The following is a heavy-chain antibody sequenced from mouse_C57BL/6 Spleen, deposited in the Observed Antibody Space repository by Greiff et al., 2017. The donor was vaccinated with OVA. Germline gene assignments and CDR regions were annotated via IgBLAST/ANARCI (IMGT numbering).Heavy chain of an antibody. CDR3: ARDYYGSRGAMDY. Sequence: VQLQQSVAELVRPGASVKLSCTASGFNIKNTYMPWVKQRPEQGLEWIGRIDPANGNTKYAPKFQGQATITADTSSNTAYLQLSSLTSEDTAIYYCARDYYGSRGAMDYWGQGTSVTVSS. V-gene: IGHV14-3*01. J-gene: IGHJ4*01. CDR2: IDPANGNT. CDR1: GFNIKNTY. D-gene: IGHD1-1*01.